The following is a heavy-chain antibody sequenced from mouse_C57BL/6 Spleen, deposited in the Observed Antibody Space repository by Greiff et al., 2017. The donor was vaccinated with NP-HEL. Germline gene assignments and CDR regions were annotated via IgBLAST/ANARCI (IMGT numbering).Heavy chain of an antibody. V-gene: IGHV1-42*01. D-gene: IGHD2-4*01. CDR3: ASYGYDYDSHYYAMDY. Sequence: VQLQQSGPELVKPGASVKISCKASGYSFTGYYMNWVKQSPEKSLEWIGEINPNTGGTTYNQKFKAKATLTVDKSSSTAYMQLKSLTSEDSAVYYCASYGYDYDSHYYAMDYWGQGTSVTVSS. CDR1: GYSFTGYY. CDR2: INPNTGGT. J-gene: IGHJ4*01.